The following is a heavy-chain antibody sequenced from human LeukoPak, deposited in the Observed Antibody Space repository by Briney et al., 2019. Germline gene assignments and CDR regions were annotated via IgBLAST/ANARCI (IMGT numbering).Heavy chain of an antibody. D-gene: IGHD3-9*01. Sequence: SETLSLTCTVSGGSISSYYWSWNRRPPGKGLEWIGYIYYSGSTNYNPSLKSRVTISVDTSKNQFSLKLSSVTAADTAVYYCARVLNYDILTGKNWFDPWGQGTLVTVSS. CDR2: IYYSGST. J-gene: IGHJ5*02. V-gene: IGHV4-59*01. CDR3: ARVLNYDILTGKNWFDP. CDR1: GGSISSYY.